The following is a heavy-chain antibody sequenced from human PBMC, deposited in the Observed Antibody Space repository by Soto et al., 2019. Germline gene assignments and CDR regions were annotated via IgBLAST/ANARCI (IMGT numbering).Heavy chain of an antibody. CDR3: ARYCSGGSCDRAFDI. CDR2: INPSGGST. D-gene: IGHD2-15*01. V-gene: IGHV1-46*03. CDR1: GYTFTSYY. Sequence: ASVKVSCKASGYTFTSYYMHWVRQAPGQGLEWMGIINPSGGSTSYAQKFQGRVTMTRDTSTSTVYMELSSLRSEDTAVYYCARYCSGGSCDRAFDIWGQGTMVTVSS. J-gene: IGHJ3*02.